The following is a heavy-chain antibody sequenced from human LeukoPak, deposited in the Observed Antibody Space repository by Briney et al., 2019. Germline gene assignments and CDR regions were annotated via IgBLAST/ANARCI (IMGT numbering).Heavy chain of an antibody. D-gene: IGHD2-2*01. CDR2: IYTSGST. CDR1: GGSISSYN. CDR3: ARRGLYCSSTSCYRLRNWFDP. J-gene: IGHJ5*02. Sequence: PSETLSLTCTVSGGSISSYNWSWIRQPPRKGLEWIGRIYTSGSTNYNPSLTSRVTISVYTSKNQFSLKLSSVTAADTAVYYCARRGLYCSSTSCYRLRNWFDPWGQGTLVTVSS. V-gene: IGHV4-4*07.